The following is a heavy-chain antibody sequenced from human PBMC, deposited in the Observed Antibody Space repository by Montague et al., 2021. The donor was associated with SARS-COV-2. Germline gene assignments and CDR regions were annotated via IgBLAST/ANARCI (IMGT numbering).Heavy chain of an antibody. D-gene: IGHD6-13*01. CDR3: ARVGRGSSWYEVAFDI. V-gene: IGHV4-59*01. Sequence: SETQSLACTVSGGSISRYSWTWIRQPPGKGLEWIGYIYNSGGTNYNPSLTSRVTISVDTSKSQFSLKLSSVAAADTAVYYCARVGRGSSWYEVAFDIWGQGTMVTVSS. J-gene: IGHJ3*02. CDR2: IYNSGGT. CDR1: GGSISRYS.